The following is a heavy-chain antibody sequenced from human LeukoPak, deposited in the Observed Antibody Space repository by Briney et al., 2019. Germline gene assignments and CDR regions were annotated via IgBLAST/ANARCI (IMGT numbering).Heavy chain of an antibody. CDR3: ARDEIAAAGSVNY. CDR2: IYYSGST. J-gene: IGHJ4*02. V-gene: IGHV4-39*07. Sequence: KPSETLSLTCTVSGGSISSSSYYWGWIRQPPGKGLEWIGSIYYSGSTYYNPSLKSRVTISVDTSKNQFSLKLSSVTAADTAVYYCARDEIAAAGSVNYWGQGTLVTVSS. CDR1: GGSISSSSYY. D-gene: IGHD6-13*01.